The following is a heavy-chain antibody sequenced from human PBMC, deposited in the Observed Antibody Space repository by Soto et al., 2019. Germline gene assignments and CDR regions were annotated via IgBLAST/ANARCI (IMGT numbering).Heavy chain of an antibody. CDR3: AKAPQNYYDREVYTRGGAFVV. CDR2: ISFDGSND. CDR1: GFTFSSCG. V-gene: IGHV3-30*18. Sequence: GGSLRLSCAASGFTFSSCGMNWFRQAPGNGLEWVALISFDGSNDYYSGSVKGRFAISRDNSNNALYLQMNSLRADDTAVYYWAKAPQNYYDREVYTRGGAFVVGGQATM. D-gene: IGHD3-22*01. J-gene: IGHJ3*01.